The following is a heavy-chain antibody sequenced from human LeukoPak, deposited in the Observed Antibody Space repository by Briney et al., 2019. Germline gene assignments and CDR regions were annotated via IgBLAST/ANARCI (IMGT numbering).Heavy chain of an antibody. V-gene: IGHV3-21*01. Sequence: PGGSLRLSCAASGFTFSSYSMNRVRQAPGKGLEWVSSISSSSSYIYYADSVKGRFTISRDNAKNSLYLQMNSLRAEDTAVYYCARSYSSSSRWFDPWGQGTLVTVSS. CDR2: ISSSSSYI. D-gene: IGHD6-6*01. J-gene: IGHJ5*02. CDR1: GFTFSSYS. CDR3: ARSYSSSSRWFDP.